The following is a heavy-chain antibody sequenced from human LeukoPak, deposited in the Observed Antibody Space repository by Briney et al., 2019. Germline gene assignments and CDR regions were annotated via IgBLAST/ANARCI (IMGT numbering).Heavy chain of an antibody. CDR1: GGSISSYY. D-gene: IGHD4-11*01. V-gene: IGHV4-59*01. CDR2: IFYSGST. CDR3: ARGGLTVTAFASFDY. Sequence: PSETLSLTCIVSGGSISSYYWSWLRQPPGKGLEWSGHIFYSGSTNYNPFLDRRVTLSVDTSKNQLSLKLNSVTAADTAVYYCARGGLTVTAFASFDYWGQGTLVTVSS. J-gene: IGHJ4*02.